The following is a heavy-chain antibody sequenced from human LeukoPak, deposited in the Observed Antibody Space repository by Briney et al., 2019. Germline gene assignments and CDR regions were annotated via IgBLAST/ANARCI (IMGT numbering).Heavy chain of an antibody. CDR2: ISGSGSST. J-gene: IGHJ4*02. V-gene: IGHV3-23*01. Sequence: PGGSLRLSCAASGFTLSSYAMNWVRQAPGKGLEWVSSISGSGSSTYYADSVKGRFTISRDNPKNTLYLQINSLRAEDTALYYCVKPYSSSSVLPDYFDYWGQGTLVTVSS. D-gene: IGHD6-13*01. CDR3: VKPYSSSSVLPDYFDY. CDR1: GFTLSSYA.